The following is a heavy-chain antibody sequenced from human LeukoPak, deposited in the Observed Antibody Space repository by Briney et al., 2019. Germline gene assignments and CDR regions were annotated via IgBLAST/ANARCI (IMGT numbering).Heavy chain of an antibody. CDR3: AKGQSYYYDSSGYAPFDY. V-gene: IGHV3-30*02. J-gene: IGHJ4*02. D-gene: IGHD3-22*01. CDR2: IRWDGSNK. CDR1: GFTFSSYG. Sequence: GSPRLSCAASGFTFSSYGMHWVRQAPGKGLEWVAFIRWDGSNKYYADSVKGRFTISRDNSKNTLYLQMNSLRAEDTAVYYCAKGQSYYYDSSGYAPFDYWGQGTLVTVSS.